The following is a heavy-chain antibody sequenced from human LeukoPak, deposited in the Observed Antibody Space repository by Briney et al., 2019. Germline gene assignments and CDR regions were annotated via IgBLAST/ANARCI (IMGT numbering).Heavy chain of an antibody. D-gene: IGHD5-12*01. CDR2: IYYSGST. V-gene: IGHV4-39*07. Sequence: SETLSLTCTVSGGSISSSSYYWGWIRQPPGKGLEWIGSIYYSGSTYYNPSLTSRATISVDTSRNQVSLKLTPVTAADTAVYYCARGPSGLRSPFNTWGQGTTVTVSS. CDR1: GGSISSSSYY. CDR3: ARGPSGLRSPFNT. J-gene: IGHJ3*02.